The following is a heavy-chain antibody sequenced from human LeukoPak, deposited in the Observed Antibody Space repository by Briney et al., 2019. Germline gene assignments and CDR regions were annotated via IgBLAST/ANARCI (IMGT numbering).Heavy chain of an antibody. CDR1: GFTFSNYW. J-gene: IGHJ4*02. V-gene: IGHV3-7*01. CDR3: ARIGYSGSSLDF. CDR2: IKQDGITK. Sequence: GRSLRLSCAPSGFTFSNYWITSVRQPAGRGLGWVANIKQDGITKDDADTLKGRLTISTDKATNSLYMQMDSLGVEDTAIYYCARIGYSGSSLDFWGQGTLVTVSS. D-gene: IGHD6-6*01.